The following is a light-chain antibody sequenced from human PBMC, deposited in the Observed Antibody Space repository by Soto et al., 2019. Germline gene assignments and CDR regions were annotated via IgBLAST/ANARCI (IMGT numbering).Light chain of an antibody. CDR1: QSVNSN. J-gene: IGKJ4*01. CDR2: EAS. CDR3: QQYNFWPPLT. Sequence: EIVMTQSPATLSVSPGERATLSCRASQSVNSNLAWYRQKPGQAPRLLISEASPRATGVPARFSGSGSGTEFTLTISSLQSEDSGIYYCQQYNFWPPLTFGGGTKVEIK. V-gene: IGKV3-15*01.